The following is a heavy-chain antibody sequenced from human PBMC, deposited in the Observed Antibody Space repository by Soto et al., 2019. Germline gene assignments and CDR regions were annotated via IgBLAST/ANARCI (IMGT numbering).Heavy chain of an antibody. Sequence: QLHLQESGSGLVKPSQTLSLTCAVSGGSISSSPYSWSWIRQPPGQGLEWIGYILQSGSAYYNPSRKSRASISVDTSKNQFSLNLSSMTAGDTAVYYCDRTGSRYGANAFDLWGQGTIVTVSS. D-gene: IGHD5-18*01. CDR3: DRTGSRYGANAFDL. J-gene: IGHJ3*01. CDR1: GGSISSSPYS. V-gene: IGHV4-30-2*01. CDR2: ILQSGSA.